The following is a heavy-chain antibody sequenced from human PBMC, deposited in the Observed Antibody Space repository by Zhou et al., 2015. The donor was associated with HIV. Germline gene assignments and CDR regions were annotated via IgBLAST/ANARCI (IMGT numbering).Heavy chain of an antibody. D-gene: IGHD3-22*01. CDR1: GAPFNTFA. J-gene: IGHJ3*02. V-gene: IGHV1-69*17. CDR3: ARSSVNHDNAFDI. CDR2: ITPMFDIH. Sequence: QVYLVQSGAELRKPGSSVKVSCKTYGAPFNTFALNWVRQAPGQGLEWMGRITPMFDIHNYAEKFRARLTITVDQYTNTAYMELSSLTSEDAAIYFCARSSVNHDNAFDIWGQGTKVIVSS.